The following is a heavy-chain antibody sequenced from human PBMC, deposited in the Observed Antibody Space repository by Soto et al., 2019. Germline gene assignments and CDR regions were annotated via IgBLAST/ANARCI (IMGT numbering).Heavy chain of an antibody. D-gene: IGHD3-3*01. V-gene: IGHV3-23*01. CDR2: ISGSGGST. CDR1: GFTFSSYA. J-gene: IGHJ3*02. CDR3: AKGAGEVLRFLEWSHLRPNDAFDI. Sequence: EVQLLESGGGLVQPGGSLRLSCAASGFTFSSYAMSWVRQAPGKGLEWVSAISGSGGSTYYADSVKGRFTISRDNSKNTLYLQMNSLRAEDTAVYYCAKGAGEVLRFLEWSHLRPNDAFDIWGQGTMVTVSS.